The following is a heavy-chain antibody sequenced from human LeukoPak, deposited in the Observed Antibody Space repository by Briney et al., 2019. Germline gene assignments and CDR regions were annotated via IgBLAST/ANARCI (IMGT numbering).Heavy chain of an antibody. CDR2: ITNSGNSK. CDR1: EFTFSSYS. Sequence: GGSLRLSCAASEFTFSSYSMNWVRQAPGKGLEWVSYITNSGNSKSYADSVRGRFTISRDNAKNSLYLQMSSLGVDDTAVYYCARYSNSGPIEYWGQGTLVTVSS. CDR3: ARYSNSGPIEY. V-gene: IGHV3-48*04. D-gene: IGHD2-15*01. J-gene: IGHJ4*02.